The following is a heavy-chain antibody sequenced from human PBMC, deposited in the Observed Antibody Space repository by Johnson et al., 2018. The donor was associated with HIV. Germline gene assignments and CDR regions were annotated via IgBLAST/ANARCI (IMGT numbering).Heavy chain of an antibody. CDR2: INWNGGST. CDR3: AREALVEGVMALDI. CDR1: GFTFDDYG. D-gene: IGHD3-16*01. Sequence: VQLVESGGGVVRPGGSLRLSCVASGFTFDDYGMNWVRQAPGKGLEWVSVINWNGGSTGYADSVKGRFTISRDNAKNSLYLQMNSLRAEDTAVYYCAREALVEGVMALDIWGQGTMVTVSS. V-gene: IGHV3-20*04. J-gene: IGHJ3*02.